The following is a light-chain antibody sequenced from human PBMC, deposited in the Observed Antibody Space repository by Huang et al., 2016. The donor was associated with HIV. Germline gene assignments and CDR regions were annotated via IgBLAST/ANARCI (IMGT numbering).Light chain of an antibody. J-gene: IGKJ3*01. CDR1: RHIYSY. CDR3: QQYDSLPRT. CDR2: DAA. V-gene: IGKV1-33*01. Sequence: DIQMTQSPSSLSASIGDRVTITCRASRHIYSYINWYQHRPGKAPKLLIYDAANWEVGVPSRFSGGGSGRNFTLIVSSLQPEDFATYYCQQYDSLPRTFGPGTKV.